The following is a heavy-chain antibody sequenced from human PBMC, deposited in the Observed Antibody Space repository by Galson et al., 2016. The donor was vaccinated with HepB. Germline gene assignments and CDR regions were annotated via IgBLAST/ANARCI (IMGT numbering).Heavy chain of an antibody. D-gene: IGHD5-18*01. V-gene: IGHV3-23*01. J-gene: IGHJ4*02. CDR2: ISGSGGTT. CDR3: AKVETTAFLPFDF. Sequence: RQAPGKGLEWVSGISGSGGTTFYADSVKGRFTISRDNSKNTLFLQMDSLRAEDSAIYFCAKVETTAFLPFDFWGQGTLVTVSS.